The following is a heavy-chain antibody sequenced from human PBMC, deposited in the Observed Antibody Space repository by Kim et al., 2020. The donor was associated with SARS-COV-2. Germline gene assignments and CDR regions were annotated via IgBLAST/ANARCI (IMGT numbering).Heavy chain of an antibody. J-gene: IGHJ5*02. CDR1: GFTFSSYS. D-gene: IGHD3-10*01. V-gene: IGHV3-48*04. CDR2: ISSSSSTI. CDR3: ARVGDNSANWFDP. Sequence: GGSLRLSCAASGFTFSSYSMNWVRQAPGKGLEWVSYISSSSSTIYYADSVKGRFTISRDNAKNSLYLQMNSLRAEDTAVYYCARVGDNSANWFDPWGQGTLVTVSS.